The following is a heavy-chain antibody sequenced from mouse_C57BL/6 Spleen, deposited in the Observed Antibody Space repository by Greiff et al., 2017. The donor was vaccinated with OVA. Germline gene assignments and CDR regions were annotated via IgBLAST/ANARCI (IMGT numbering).Heavy chain of an antibody. D-gene: IGHD1-1*01. Sequence: EVKLQESGGGLVQPGGSLSLSCAASGFTFTDYYMSWVRQPPGKALEWLGFISNKANGYTTEYSASGKGRITISRDNTQSILYLQMNALRTEDSTTYYRASHVDYSSSYYYDAMDYWGQGTSVTVSS. J-gene: IGHJ4*01. CDR2: ISNKANGYTT. CDR1: GFTFTDYY. CDR3: ASHVDYSSSYYYDAMDY. V-gene: IGHV7-3*01.